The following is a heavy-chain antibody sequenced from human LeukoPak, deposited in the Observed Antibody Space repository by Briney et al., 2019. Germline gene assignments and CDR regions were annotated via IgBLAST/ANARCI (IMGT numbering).Heavy chain of an antibody. CDR2: INPNSGGT. J-gene: IGHJ4*02. CDR1: GYTFTGYY. CDR3: ARDPQYYYDSSGYYGGTYFDY. Sequence: GASVKVSCKASGYTFTGYYMHWVRQAPGQGLEWMGWINPNSGGTNYAQKFQGWVTMTRDTSISTAYMELSRLRSDDTAVYYCARDPQYYYDSSGYYGGTYFDYWGQGTLVTVSS. D-gene: IGHD3-22*01. V-gene: IGHV1-2*04.